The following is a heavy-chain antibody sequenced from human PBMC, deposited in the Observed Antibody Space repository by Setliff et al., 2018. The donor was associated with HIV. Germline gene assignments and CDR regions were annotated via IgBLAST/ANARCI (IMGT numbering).Heavy chain of an antibody. V-gene: IGHV4-61*08. Sequence: PSETLSLTCAVSGDSITSGGYFWSWTRQHPGKGLEWIGYFYYSGSTNYNPSLKSRVTISVDTSKNPFYLKLSAVTAADTAVYYCARGGGFLEWLSPMDVWDRGTTVTVSS. CDR2: FYYSGST. D-gene: IGHD3-3*01. J-gene: IGHJ6*03. CDR1: GDSITSGGYF. CDR3: ARGGGFLEWLSPMDV.